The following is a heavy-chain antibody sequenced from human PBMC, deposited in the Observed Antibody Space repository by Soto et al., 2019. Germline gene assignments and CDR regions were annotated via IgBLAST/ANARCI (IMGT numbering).Heavy chain of an antibody. CDR2: VSYDGTVQ. Sequence: QEHLVESGGDVVEPGRSLRLSCAASGFSIRPYAFHWVRQAPGKGLEWVAVVSYDGTVQYQAESVKGRFTISRDNLKDTLYLQMESLRVEDTAVYYCARDRGARDVIMYYYYYGMDVWGPGTPVTVSS. CDR3: ARDRGARDVIMYYYYYGMDV. CDR1: GFSIRPYA. D-gene: IGHD3-10*01. J-gene: IGHJ6*02. V-gene: IGHV3-30-3*01.